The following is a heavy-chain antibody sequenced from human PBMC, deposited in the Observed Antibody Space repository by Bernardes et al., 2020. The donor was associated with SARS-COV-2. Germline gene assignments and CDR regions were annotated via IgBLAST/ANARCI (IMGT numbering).Heavy chain of an antibody. Sequence: GSLRLSCAASGFTFSSYWMHWVRQAPGKGLVWVSRINSDGSSTSYADSVKGRFTISRDNAKNTLYLQMNSLRAEDTAVYYCAREYSSGWYGFDYWGQGTLVTVSS. D-gene: IGHD6-19*01. CDR2: INSDGSST. CDR1: GFTFSSYW. CDR3: AREYSSGWYGFDY. V-gene: IGHV3-74*01. J-gene: IGHJ4*02.